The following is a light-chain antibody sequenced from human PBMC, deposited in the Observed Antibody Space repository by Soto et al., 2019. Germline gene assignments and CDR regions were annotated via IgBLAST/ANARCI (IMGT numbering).Light chain of an antibody. CDR1: QSVSSN. J-gene: IGKJ1*01. CDR2: GAS. Sequence: EIVMNQSPSTLSVSQGERATLSCRASQSVSSNLAWYQQKPGQAPRLLIYGASTRATGIPARFSGSGSGTEFTLTISSLQSEDFAVYYCQQYNNWPWTFGQGSMVDVK. V-gene: IGKV3-15*01. CDR3: QQYNNWPWT.